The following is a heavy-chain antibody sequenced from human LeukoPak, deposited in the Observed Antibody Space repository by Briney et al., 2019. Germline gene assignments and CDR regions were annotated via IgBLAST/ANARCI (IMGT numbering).Heavy chain of an antibody. CDR2: ISGSGDST. J-gene: IGHJ5*02. Sequence: GGSLRLSCAASGFALSSSAMSWVRQAPGKGLEWVSAISGSGDSTYAVSVKGRFTISRDYSKNTLYLQMNSLRAEDTAIYYCAKSGSSRFDPWGQGTLVTVSS. V-gene: IGHV3-23*01. CDR1: GFALSSSA. CDR3: AKSGSSRFDP. D-gene: IGHD6-6*01.